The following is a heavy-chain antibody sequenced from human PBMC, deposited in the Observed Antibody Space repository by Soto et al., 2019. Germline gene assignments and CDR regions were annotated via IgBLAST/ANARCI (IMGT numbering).Heavy chain of an antibody. Sequence: QVQLQESGPGLVKPSQTLSLTCAISGDSVSSNSAAWNWIRQSPSRGLEWLGRTYYRSRWYNDYAVSVRSRITVKPDTSKNQFSLQLTSVTPEDMAVYYCAGTTSHYWYYMDVWGKGTTVTVSS. D-gene: IGHD1-7*01. CDR1: GDSVSSNSAA. J-gene: IGHJ6*03. CDR3: AGTTSHYWYYMDV. CDR2: TYYRSRWYN. V-gene: IGHV6-1*01.